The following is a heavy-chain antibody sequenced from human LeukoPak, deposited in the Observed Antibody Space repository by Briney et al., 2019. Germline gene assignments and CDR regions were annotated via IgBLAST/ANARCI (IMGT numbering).Heavy chain of an antibody. Sequence: SETLSLTCTVSGGSISSSSYYWGWIRQPPGKGLEWIGEINHSGSTNYNPSLKSRVTISVDTSKNQFSLKLSSVTAADTAVYYCAGRLRQRLLDYWGQGTLVTVSS. CDR3: AGRLRQRLLDY. CDR1: GGSISSSSYY. CDR2: INHSGST. J-gene: IGHJ4*02. V-gene: IGHV4-39*07. D-gene: IGHD4-17*01.